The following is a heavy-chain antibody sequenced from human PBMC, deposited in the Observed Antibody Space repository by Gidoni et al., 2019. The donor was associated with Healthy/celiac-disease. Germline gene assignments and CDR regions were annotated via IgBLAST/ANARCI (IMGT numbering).Heavy chain of an antibody. CDR3: ASYVRAHGSQRGFDY. D-gene: IGHD3-16*01. CDR1: GGYFRGYY. V-gene: IGHV4-34*01. CDR2: INHSGST. Sequence: QVQLQQWGAGLLKPSETLSLTCAVYGGYFRGYYWSWLRQPPGKGLEWIGEINHSGSTNYNPSLKSRVTISVDTSKNQFSLKLSSVTAADTAVYYCASYVRAHGSQRGFDYWGQGTLVTVSS. J-gene: IGHJ4*02.